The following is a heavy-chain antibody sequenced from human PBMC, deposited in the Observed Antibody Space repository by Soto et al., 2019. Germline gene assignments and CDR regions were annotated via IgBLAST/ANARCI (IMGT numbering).Heavy chain of an antibody. D-gene: IGHD5-18*01. CDR2: IYSGGST. V-gene: IGHV3-66*04. CDR3: ARHGYNYGGGYFDY. Sequence: EVQLVESGGGLVQPGGSLRLSCAASGVTVSSNYMSWVRQAPGKGLEWVSVIYSGGSTYYADSVKGRVTISRDNSKNTLYLQMNSLRAEDTAVYYCARHGYNYGGGYFDYGGQGTLVTVSS. CDR1: GVTVSSNY. J-gene: IGHJ4*02.